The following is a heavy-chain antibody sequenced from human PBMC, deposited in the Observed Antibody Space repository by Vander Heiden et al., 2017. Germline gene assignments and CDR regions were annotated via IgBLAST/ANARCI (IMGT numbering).Heavy chain of an antibody. D-gene: IGHD1-1*01. CDR3: AKTSWTYFDL. J-gene: IGHJ4*02. V-gene: IGHV3-7*03. CDR2: VGPDGIAT. CDR1: GFTFSDHW. Sequence: RLGQSGGGVAQPGGSLRLPCLASGFTFSDHWMHWVRQTPGKGLEWVARVGPDGIATYYAASFRARVVISRDNSNNTVFLQMNDLRSDDTAVYYCAKTSWTYFDLWGQGSLVTVSS.